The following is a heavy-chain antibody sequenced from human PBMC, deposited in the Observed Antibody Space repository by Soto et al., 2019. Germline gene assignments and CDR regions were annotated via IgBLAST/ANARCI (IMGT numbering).Heavy chain of an antibody. V-gene: IGHV3-15*01. CDR2: IKSKTDGGTT. Sequence: PGGSLRLSCAASGFTFSNAWMSWVRQAPGKGLEWVGRIKSKTDGGTTDYAAPVKGRFTISRDDSKNTLYLQMNSLKTEDTAVYYCTTKSAPYCSGGSCYDNWGQGTLVTASS. CDR1: GFTFSNAW. J-gene: IGHJ4*02. D-gene: IGHD2-15*01. CDR3: TTKSAPYCSGGSCYDN.